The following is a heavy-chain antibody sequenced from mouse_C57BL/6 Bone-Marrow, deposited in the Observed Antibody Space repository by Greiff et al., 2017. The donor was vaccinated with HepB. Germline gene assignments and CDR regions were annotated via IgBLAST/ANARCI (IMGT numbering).Heavy chain of an antibody. J-gene: IGHJ2*01. Sequence: QVHVKQPGAELVMPGASVKLSCKASGYTFTSYWMHWVKQRPGQGLEWIGEIDPSDSYTNYNQKFKGKSTLTVDKSSSTAYMQLSSLTSEDSAVYYCARPYYYGSSYVRYYFDYWGQGTTLTVSS. D-gene: IGHD1-1*01. V-gene: IGHV1-69*01. CDR2: IDPSDSYT. CDR3: ARPYYYGSSYVRYYFDY. CDR1: GYTFTSYW.